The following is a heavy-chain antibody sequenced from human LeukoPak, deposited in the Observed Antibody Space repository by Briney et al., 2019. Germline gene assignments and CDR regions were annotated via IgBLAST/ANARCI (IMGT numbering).Heavy chain of an antibody. Sequence: PGGSLRLSCAASGFTFSSYWMHWVRQGPGKGLVWVSRIYSDGSRTTYADSVKGRFTISGDNSKNTLYLQMNSLRAEDTAVYYCARRNPVPDAFDIWGQGTMVTVSS. CDR3: ARRNPVPDAFDI. CDR1: GFTFSSYW. CDR2: IYSDGSRT. V-gene: IGHV3-74*01. J-gene: IGHJ3*02.